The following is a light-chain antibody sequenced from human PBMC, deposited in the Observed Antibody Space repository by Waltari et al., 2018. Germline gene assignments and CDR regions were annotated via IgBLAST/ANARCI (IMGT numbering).Light chain of an antibody. CDR3: QAWDTITGGV. J-gene: IGLJ2*01. V-gene: IGLV3-1*01. Sequence: SYELTQPPSVSVSPGQTASITCSGHKMGDKFACWYQQKPGQSPVLVIYQSTKRPSGIPERFSGSNSGNTATLTISGTQAMDEADYYCQAWDTITGGVFGGVTKLTVL. CDR2: QST. CDR1: KMGDKF.